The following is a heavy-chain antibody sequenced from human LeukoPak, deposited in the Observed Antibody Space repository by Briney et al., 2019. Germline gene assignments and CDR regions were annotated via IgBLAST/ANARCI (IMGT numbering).Heavy chain of an antibody. J-gene: IGHJ6*03. D-gene: IGHD2-2*01. Sequence: SGTLSLTCAVSGGSISSSNWWSWVRQPPGKGLEWIGSIYYSGSTYYNPSLKSRVTISVDTSKNQFSLKLSSVTAADTAVYYCARHFHCSSTSCSTILYYYYYYYMDVWGKGTTVTVSS. CDR3: ARHFHCSSTSCSTILYYYYYYYMDV. CDR1: GGSISSSNW. V-gene: IGHV4-4*02. CDR2: IYYSGST.